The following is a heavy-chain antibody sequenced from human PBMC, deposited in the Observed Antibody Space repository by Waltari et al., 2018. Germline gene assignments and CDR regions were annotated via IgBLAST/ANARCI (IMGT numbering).Heavy chain of an antibody. V-gene: IGHV3-23*01. Sequence: EVQLLESGGGLVQPGGSLRLSCAASGFTFSSYAMSWVRQAPGEGLEWVSAISGSGGSTYYADSVKGRFTISRDNFKNTLYLQMNSLRAEDTAVYYCAKDFTMIVVVTDYWGQGTLVTVSS. CDR3: AKDFTMIVVVTDY. CDR1: GFTFSSYA. J-gene: IGHJ4*02. D-gene: IGHD3-22*01. CDR2: ISGSGGST.